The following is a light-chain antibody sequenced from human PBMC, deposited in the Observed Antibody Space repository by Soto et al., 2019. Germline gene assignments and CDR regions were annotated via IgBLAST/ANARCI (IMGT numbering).Light chain of an antibody. Sequence: EFVLTQSPGTLSLSPGERATLYCSDRKKVRNNYLAWYQQKPGKAPKLLIYDASSRESGIPDRFSGGGSGTDFTLTISRLEPEDFAAYYCQQFSSYPFTFGGGTKVDI. V-gene: IGKV3-20*01. CDR1: KKVRNNY. J-gene: IGKJ4*01. CDR3: QQFSSYPFT. CDR2: DAS.